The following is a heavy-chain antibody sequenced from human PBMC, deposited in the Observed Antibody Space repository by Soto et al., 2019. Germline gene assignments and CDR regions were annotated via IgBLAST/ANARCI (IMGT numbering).Heavy chain of an antibody. CDR2: IYYSGST. J-gene: IGHJ4*02. V-gene: IGHV4-39*01. D-gene: IGHD2-2*01. CDR1: GGSIGSSSYY. Sequence: SVTLTLTCTVSGGSIGSSSYYWGWIRQPPWKGLEWIGSIYYSGSTYYNPSLKSRVTISVDTSKNQFSLKLSSVTAADTAVYYCARHRMRIRDIVVVPAAMLYYWGQGTLVTVSS. CDR3: ARHRMRIRDIVVVPAAMLYY.